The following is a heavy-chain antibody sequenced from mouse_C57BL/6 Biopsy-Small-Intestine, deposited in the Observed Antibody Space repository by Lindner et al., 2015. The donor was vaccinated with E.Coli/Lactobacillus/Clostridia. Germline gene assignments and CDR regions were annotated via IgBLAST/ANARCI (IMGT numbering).Heavy chain of an antibody. J-gene: IGHJ3*01. CDR1: GYSITSGYY. V-gene: IGHV3-6*01. CDR3: ARGGSAWFAY. Sequence: VQLQESGPGLVEPSQSLSLTCSVTGYSITSGYYWNWIRQFPGNKLEWMGYISYDGSNNYNPSLKNRISITRDTSKNQFFLKLNSVTTEDTATYYCARGGSAWFAYWGQGTLVTVSA. CDR2: ISYDGSN.